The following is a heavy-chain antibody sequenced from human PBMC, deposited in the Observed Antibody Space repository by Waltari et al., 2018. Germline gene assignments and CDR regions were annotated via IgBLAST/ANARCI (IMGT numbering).Heavy chain of an antibody. CDR2: IIPILGIA. CDR1: GGTFSSYT. J-gene: IGHJ4*02. D-gene: IGHD3-22*01. V-gene: IGHV1-69*02. CDR3: ASGYYDSSGYTDY. Sequence: QVQLVQSGAEVKKPGSSVKVSCKASGGTFSSYTISWVRQAPGQGLEWMGRIIPILGIANYAQKFQCRVTITADKSTSTSYMELSSLRSEDTAVYYCASGYYDSSGYTDYWGQGTLVTVSS.